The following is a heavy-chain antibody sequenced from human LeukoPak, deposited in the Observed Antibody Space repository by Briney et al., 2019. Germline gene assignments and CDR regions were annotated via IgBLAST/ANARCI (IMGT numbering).Heavy chain of an antibody. CDR1: GFTFSSYA. Sequence: GGSLRLSCAASGFTFSSYAMHWVRQAPGKGLERVAVISYDGSNKYYADSVKGRFTISRDNSKNTLYLQMNSLGAEDTAVYYCARDLTPGIAVAGAFDYWGQGTLVTVSS. CDR3: ARDLTPGIAVAGAFDY. CDR2: ISYDGSNK. V-gene: IGHV3-30-3*01. D-gene: IGHD6-19*01. J-gene: IGHJ4*02.